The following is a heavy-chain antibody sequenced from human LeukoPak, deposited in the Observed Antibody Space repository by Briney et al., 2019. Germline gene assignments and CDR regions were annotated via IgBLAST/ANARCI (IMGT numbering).Heavy chain of an antibody. Sequence: SETLSLTCTASGCPISSYYWSWIRQPPGKGLQWIGYIYYSGSTNYNPSLKSPVTISVDPFKNHFSLKLSSLTAAHPAVYYCASHGYCSGGSCYLGLINYWGPGTLVTASS. CDR1: GCPISSYY. D-gene: IGHD2-15*01. CDR2: IYYSGST. CDR3: ASHGYCSGGSCYLGLINY. J-gene: IGHJ4*02. V-gene: IGHV4-59*01.